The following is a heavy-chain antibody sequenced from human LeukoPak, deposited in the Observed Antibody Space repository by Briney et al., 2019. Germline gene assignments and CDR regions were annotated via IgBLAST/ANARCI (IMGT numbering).Heavy chain of an antibody. CDR2: INHSGST. CDR1: GGSFSGYY. Sequence: PSETLSLTCAVYGGSFSGYYWSWIRQPPGKGLEWIGEINHSGSTNYNPSLKSRVTIPVDTSKNQFSLKLSSVTAADTAVYYCARGVLQPYDYWGQGTLVTVSS. CDR3: ARGVLQPYDY. V-gene: IGHV4-34*01. J-gene: IGHJ4*02. D-gene: IGHD2/OR15-2a*01.